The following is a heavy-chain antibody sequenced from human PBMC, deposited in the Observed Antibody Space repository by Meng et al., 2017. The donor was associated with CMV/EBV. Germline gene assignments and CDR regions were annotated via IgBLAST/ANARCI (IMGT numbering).Heavy chain of an antibody. J-gene: IGHJ3*02. CDR1: GFTVSSYW. D-gene: IGHD3-16*01. CDR2: TNSDGSST. CDR3: ARDQGGAFDI. V-gene: IGHV3-74*01. Sequence: GGSLRLSCAASGFTVSSYWMHWVRQVPGKGLVWVSHTNSDGSSTSYADSVKGRFTISRDNAKNTLYLQMNSLRAEDTAVYYCARDQGGAFDIWGQGTMVTVSS.